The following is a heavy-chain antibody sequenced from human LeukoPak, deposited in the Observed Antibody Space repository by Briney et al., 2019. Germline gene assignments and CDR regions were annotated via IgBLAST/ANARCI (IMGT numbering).Heavy chain of an antibody. J-gene: IGHJ3*02. CDR1: GFSLSTSGVG. D-gene: IGHD2-15*01. CDR2: IYWDDDK. CDR3: AHSEIDCSGGSCYYTPHGAFDI. Sequence: ASGPTLVKPTQTLTLTCTFSGFSLSTSGVGVGWIRQPPGKALEWLALIYWDDDKRYSPSLKSRLTITKDTSKNQVVLTMTNMDPVDTATYYCAHSEIDCSGGSCYYTPHGAFDIWGQGTMVTVSS. V-gene: IGHV2-5*02.